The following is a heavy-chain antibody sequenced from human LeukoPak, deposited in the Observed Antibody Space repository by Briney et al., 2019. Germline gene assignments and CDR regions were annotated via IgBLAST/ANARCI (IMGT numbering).Heavy chain of an antibody. D-gene: IGHD1-26*01. CDR2: ISSSSSYI. J-gene: IGHJ4*02. V-gene: IGHV3-21*01. Sequence: GGSLRLSCAASGFTFSSYNMNWVRQAPGKGLEWVSSISSSSSYIYYADSVKGRFTISRDNAKKSLYLEMNSLRDEDTAVYYCARDLLGWELHYFDYWGPGTLVTVSS. CDR1: GFTFSSYN. CDR3: ARDLLGWELHYFDY.